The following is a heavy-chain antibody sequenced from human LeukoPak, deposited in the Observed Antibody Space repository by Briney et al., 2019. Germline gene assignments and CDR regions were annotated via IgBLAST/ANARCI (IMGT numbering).Heavy chain of an antibody. J-gene: IGHJ3*02. CDR2: IWYDGSNK. CDR1: GFTFSSYG. Sequence: PGRSLRLPCAASGFTFSSYGMHWVRQAPGKGLEWVAVIWYDGSNKYYADSVKGRFTISRDNSKNTLYLQMNSLRAEDTAVYYCARGQYCTGGVCYGTDPFDIWGQGTMVTVSS. CDR3: ARGQYCTGGVCYGTDPFDI. V-gene: IGHV3-33*01. D-gene: IGHD2-8*02.